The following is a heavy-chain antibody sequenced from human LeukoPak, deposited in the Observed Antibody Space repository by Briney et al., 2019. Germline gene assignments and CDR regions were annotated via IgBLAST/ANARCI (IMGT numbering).Heavy chain of an antibody. CDR1: GFTFSSNG. CDR3: AKGQYYYDKSDYYYGMDV. CDR2: ISYDGSNK. J-gene: IGHJ6*02. Sequence: GRSLRLSCAASGFTFSSNGMHWVRQAPGKGLEWVAVISYDGSNKYYADSVKGRFTISRDNPKNTLYLQMNSLRAEDTAVYYCAKGQYYYDKSDYYYGMDVWGQGTTVTVSS. V-gene: IGHV3-30*18. D-gene: IGHD3-22*01.